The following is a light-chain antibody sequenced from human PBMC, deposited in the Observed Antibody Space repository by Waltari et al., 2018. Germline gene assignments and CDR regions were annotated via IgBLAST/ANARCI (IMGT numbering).Light chain of an antibody. Sequence: QLALTQSPSASASLGASVKLTCTLSSGHITNVVPWHQQQPQKGPRYLMKVNSDGSHSRGDEIPDRFSGSSSGAERYLTISSLQSEDEADYYCQTGGHGTWVFGGGTKLTVL. CDR1: SGHITNV. CDR2: VNSDGSH. J-gene: IGLJ3*02. CDR3: QTGGHGTWV. V-gene: IGLV4-69*01.